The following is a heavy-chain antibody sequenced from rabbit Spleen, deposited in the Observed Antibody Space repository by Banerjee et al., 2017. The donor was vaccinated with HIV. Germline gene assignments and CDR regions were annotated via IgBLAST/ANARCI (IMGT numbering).Heavy chain of an antibody. CDR2: IYVGSSGST. CDR3: ARGSFYIGFNL. V-gene: IGHV1S45*01. Sequence: QEQLVESGGGLVQPEGSLTLTCTASGFSFSSIYWMYWVRQAPGKGLELIACIYVGSSGSTYYASWAKGRFTISKTSSTTVTLQMTSLTAADTATYFCARGSFYIGFNLWGQGTLVTVS. J-gene: IGHJ4*01. D-gene: IGHD8-1*01. CDR1: GFSFSSIYW.